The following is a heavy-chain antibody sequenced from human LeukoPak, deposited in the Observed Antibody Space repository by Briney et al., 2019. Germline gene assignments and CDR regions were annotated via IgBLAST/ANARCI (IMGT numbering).Heavy chain of an antibody. J-gene: IGHJ4*02. CDR2: IYPGDSDT. CDR1: GYSFTTYW. Sequence: GESLKISCKGSGYSFTTYWIGWVRRMPGKGLEWMGIIYPGDSDTRYSPSFQGQVTISADKSISTAYLQWSSLKASDTAMYYCARGPYYSYSSGYYIHWGQGTLVTVSS. D-gene: IGHD3-22*01. V-gene: IGHV5-51*01. CDR3: ARGPYYSYSSGYYIH.